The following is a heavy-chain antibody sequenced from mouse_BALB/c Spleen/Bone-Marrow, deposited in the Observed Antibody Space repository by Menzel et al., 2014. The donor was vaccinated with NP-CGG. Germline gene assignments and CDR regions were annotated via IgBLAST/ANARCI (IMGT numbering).Heavy chain of an antibody. CDR1: GFTFTDYY. V-gene: IGHV7-3*02. J-gene: IGHJ3*01. CDR2: IRNKANGYTT. Sequence: DVHLVESGGGFIQPGNSLTLSCATSGFTFTDYYMTSVRQFPGKALEWLGFIRNKANGYTTAYSASVKGRLTISRDNSSSILYLQTNTRRVEDSAPYYCVRDEGLRRSAYWSQGTLVTDSA. CDR3: VRDEGLRRSAY.